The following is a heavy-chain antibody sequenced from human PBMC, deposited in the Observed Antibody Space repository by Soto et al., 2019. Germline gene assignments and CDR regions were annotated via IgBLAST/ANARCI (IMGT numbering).Heavy chain of an antibody. D-gene: IGHD5-18*01. CDR3: AKEIHVDTAYGMGV. CDR1: GFTFSSYG. CDR2: ISYDGSNK. J-gene: IGHJ6*02. Sequence: GGSLRLSCAASGFTFSSYGMHWVRQAPGKGLEWVAVISYDGSNKYYADSVKGRFTISRDNSKNTLYLQMNSLRAEDTAVYYCAKEIHVDTAYGMGVWGQGTTVTVYS. V-gene: IGHV3-30*18.